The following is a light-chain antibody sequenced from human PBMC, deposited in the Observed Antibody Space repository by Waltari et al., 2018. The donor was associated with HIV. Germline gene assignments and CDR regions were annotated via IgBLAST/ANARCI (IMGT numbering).Light chain of an antibody. Sequence: QTVVTQEPSLTVSPGGTVTLTCPSSTGPVTSDPYESWIQQRPGQAPRALIHSTTNKLSWTPARFSASLLGGKAALTLSDVQPADEAEYYCLLYYGGPQVFGGGTKLTVL. J-gene: IGLJ3*02. CDR3: LLYYGGPQV. V-gene: IGLV7-43*01. CDR2: STT. CDR1: TGPVTSDPY.